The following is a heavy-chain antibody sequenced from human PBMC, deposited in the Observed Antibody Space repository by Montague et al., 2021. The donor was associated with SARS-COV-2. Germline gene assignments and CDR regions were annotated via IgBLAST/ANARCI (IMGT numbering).Heavy chain of an antibody. Sequence: SETLSLTCTVSGGSMSDHYWAWIRQPPGKGLEWLAYIYYGGGNNSNPSLKSRVSISVDTSKNQFSLKLTSVTAADTAVYYCARAVSVRREVNWFDPWGQGTMVTVSS. V-gene: IGHV4-59*11. J-gene: IGHJ5*02. CDR2: IYYGGGN. CDR3: ARAVSVRREVNWFDP. CDR1: GGSMSDHY. D-gene: IGHD1-26*01.